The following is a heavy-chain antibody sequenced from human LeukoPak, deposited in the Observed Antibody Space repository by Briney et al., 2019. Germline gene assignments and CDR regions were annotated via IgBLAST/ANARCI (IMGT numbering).Heavy chain of an antibody. V-gene: IGHV4-61*09. CDR3: ARVIDYSGWFDP. CDR2: IYNTGRT. CDR1: GGSISSDSYY. D-gene: IGHD4-11*01. Sequence: SETLSLTCAVSGGSISSDSYYWTWIRQPAGKGLEWIGHIYNTGRTSYSPSLKSRVTISVDTSKNQFSLKLSSVTAADTAVYYCARVIDYSGWFDPWGQGILVTVSS. J-gene: IGHJ5*02.